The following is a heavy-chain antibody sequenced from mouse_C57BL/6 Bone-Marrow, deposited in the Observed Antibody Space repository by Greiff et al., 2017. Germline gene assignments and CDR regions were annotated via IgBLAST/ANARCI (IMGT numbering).Heavy chain of an antibody. CDR1: GYTFTSYG. CDR3: ARQGPAWFAY. V-gene: IGHV1-81*01. Sequence: VQGVESGAELARPGASVKLSCKASGYTFTSYGISWVKQRTGQGLEWIGEIYPRSGNTYYNEKFKGKATLTADKSSSTAYMELRSLTSEDSAVYFCARQGPAWFAYWGQGTLVTVSA. D-gene: IGHD3-3*01. CDR2: IYPRSGNT. J-gene: IGHJ3*01.